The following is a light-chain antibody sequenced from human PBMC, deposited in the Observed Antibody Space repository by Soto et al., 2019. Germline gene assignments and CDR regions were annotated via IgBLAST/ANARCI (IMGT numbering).Light chain of an antibody. CDR2: GDS. CDR3: QSYDSRLSGSDV. J-gene: IGLJ1*01. V-gene: IGLV1-40*01. Sequence: QSVLTQPPSVSGAPGQRVTISCIGSSSNIGAGYDVNWYQQLPGTAPKLLIFGDSNRPSGVPDRFSGSKSGTSASLAITGLQADDEADYYCQSYDSRLSGSDVFGAGTKVTVL. CDR1: SSNIGAGYD.